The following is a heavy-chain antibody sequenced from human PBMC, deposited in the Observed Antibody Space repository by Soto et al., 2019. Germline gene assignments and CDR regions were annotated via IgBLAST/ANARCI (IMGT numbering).Heavy chain of an antibody. J-gene: IGHJ6*02. D-gene: IGHD2-2*01. Sequence: AGGSLRLSCAASGFTFSSYSMNWVRQAPGKGLEWVSSISSSSSYIYYADSVKGRFTISRDNAKNSLYLQMNSLRAEDTAVYYCARFVVPAAMSYYYYGMDVWGQGTTVTVSS. CDR2: ISSSSSYI. V-gene: IGHV3-21*01. CDR3: ARFVVPAAMSYYYYGMDV. CDR1: GFTFSSYS.